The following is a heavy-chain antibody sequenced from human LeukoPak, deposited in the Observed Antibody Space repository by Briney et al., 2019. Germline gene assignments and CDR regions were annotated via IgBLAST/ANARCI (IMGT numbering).Heavy chain of an antibody. J-gene: IGHJ4*02. Sequence: GGSLRLSCAASGFTFSSYAMTWVRQAAGKGLQWVSAISGGGVSTYYADSVKGRFTISRDNSKNTLYLQMNSLGAEDTAVYYCAKDTRGLCDYWGQGTLVTVSS. V-gene: IGHV3-23*01. D-gene: IGHD3-10*01. CDR2: ISGGGVST. CDR1: GFTFSSYA. CDR3: AKDTRGLCDY.